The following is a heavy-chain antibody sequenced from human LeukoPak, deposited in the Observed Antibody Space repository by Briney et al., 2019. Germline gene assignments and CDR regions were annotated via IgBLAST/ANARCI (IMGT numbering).Heavy chain of an antibody. V-gene: IGHV3-48*01. J-gene: IGHJ4*02. CDR3: ARGVVWFGESKSVRFDY. CDR2: ISSSSSTI. CDR1: GFTFSSYS. D-gene: IGHD3-10*01. Sequence: GGSLRLSCAASGFTFSSYSMNWVRQAPGKGLEWVSYISSSSSTIYYADSVKGRFTISRDNAKNSLYLQMNSLRAEDTAVYYCARGVVWFGESKSVRFDYWGQGTLVTVSS.